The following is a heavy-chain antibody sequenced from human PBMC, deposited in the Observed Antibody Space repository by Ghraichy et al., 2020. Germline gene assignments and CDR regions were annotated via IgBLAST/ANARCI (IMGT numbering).Heavy chain of an antibody. CDR1: GGSFSGYY. CDR2: INHSGST. D-gene: IGHD6-19*01. Sequence: SETLSLTCAVYGGSFSGYYWSWIRQPPGKGLEWIGEINHSGSTNYNPSLKSRVTISVDTSKNQFSLKLSSVTAADTAVYYCARSALRASGWYPLRRNYYYYGMDVWGQGTTVTVSS. J-gene: IGHJ6*02. V-gene: IGHV4-34*01. CDR3: ARSALRASGWYPLRRNYYYYGMDV.